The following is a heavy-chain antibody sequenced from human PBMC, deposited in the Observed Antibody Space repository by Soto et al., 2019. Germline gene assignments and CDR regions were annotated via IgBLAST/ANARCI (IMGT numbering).Heavy chain of an antibody. CDR3: ARASGGGWQFDY. J-gene: IGHJ4*02. CDR1: GFTFSSYA. Sequence: QVQLVESGGGVVQPGRSLRLSCAASGFTFSSYAMHWVRQAPGKGLEWVAVRSYDGSNKYYADSVKGRFTISRDNSKNTLYLQLNSLRAEDTAVYYCARASGGGWQFDYWGQGTLVTVSS. D-gene: IGHD6-19*01. V-gene: IGHV3-30-3*01. CDR2: RSYDGSNK.